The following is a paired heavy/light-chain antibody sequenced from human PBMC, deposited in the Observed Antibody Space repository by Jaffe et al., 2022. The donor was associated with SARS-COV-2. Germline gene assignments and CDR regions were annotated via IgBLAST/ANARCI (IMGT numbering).Light chain of an antibody. V-gene: IGKV3-11*01. CDR3: QQRAYWPRT. CDR1: QSVSSY. J-gene: IGKJ1*01. Sequence: ETVLTQSPVTLSLSPGERATLSCRASQSVSSYLAWYQQRPGQAPRLLIYDASKRATGIPARFSGSGSGTDFTLTISSLEPEDFAVYYCQQRAYWPRTFGQGTKVEV. CDR2: DAS.
Heavy chain of an antibody. CDR2: ISSNSDYI. CDR3: ARGDYWYDSNAMDY. J-gene: IGHJ4*02. CDR1: GFTFSSYS. Sequence: EVQLLESGGGLVKPGGSLRLSCAASGFTFSSYSMNWVRQAPGKGLEWVSSISSNSDYIYYTDSLKGRFTISRDNAKNSLFLQMNSLRAEDTAVYYCARGDYWYDSNAMDYWGQGTLVTVSS. D-gene: IGHD3-22*01. V-gene: IGHV3-21*02.